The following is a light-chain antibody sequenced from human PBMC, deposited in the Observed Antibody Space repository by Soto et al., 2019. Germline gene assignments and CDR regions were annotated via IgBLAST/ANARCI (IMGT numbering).Light chain of an antibody. Sequence: EIVLTQSPGTLSLSPGERATLSCRASQSVSRNFFAWYQQQPGQAPRLLIYGASSRATDIPGSFSGGGSGTDFTIIISRLEPEDFAVYFCQQYGTSPPTFGPGTKVDIK. CDR2: GAS. CDR3: QQYGTSPPT. J-gene: IGKJ3*01. CDR1: QSVSRNF. V-gene: IGKV3-20*01.